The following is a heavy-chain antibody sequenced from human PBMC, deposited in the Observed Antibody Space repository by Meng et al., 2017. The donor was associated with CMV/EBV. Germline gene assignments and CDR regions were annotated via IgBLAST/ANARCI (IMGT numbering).Heavy chain of an antibody. V-gene: IGHV3-30*02. CDR2: IRYDGSNK. D-gene: IGHD2-2*01. CDR3: AKDLCSGTSCPMGHYYYYGMDV. Sequence: GESLKISCAASGFTFSSYGMHWVRQAPGKGLEWVAFIRYDGSNKYYADSVKGRFTISRDNSKNTLYLQMNSLRAEDTAVYYCAKDLCSGTSCPMGHYYYYGMDVWGQGTTVTVSS. CDR1: GFTFSSYG. J-gene: IGHJ6*02.